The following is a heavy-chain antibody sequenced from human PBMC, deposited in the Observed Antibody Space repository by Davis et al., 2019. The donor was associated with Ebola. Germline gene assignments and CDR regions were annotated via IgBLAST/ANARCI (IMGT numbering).Heavy chain of an antibody. D-gene: IGHD2-21*01. CDR3: VREAPFCGGDCLDY. J-gene: IGHJ4*02. CDR2: IGPSGNSF. CDR1: GFTFSDYY. Sequence: GESLKISCAASGFTFSDYYMSWIRQAPGKGLEWIAYIGPSGNSFYYADSVKGRFTISRDNPKNSLFLQMNSLTAEDTALYYCVREAPFCGGDCLDYWGQGTLVTVSS. V-gene: IGHV3-11*04.